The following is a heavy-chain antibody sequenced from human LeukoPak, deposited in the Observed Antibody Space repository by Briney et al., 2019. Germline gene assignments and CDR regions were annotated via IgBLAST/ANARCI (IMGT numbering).Heavy chain of an antibody. CDR1: GYSFTSYW. V-gene: IGHV5-51*01. Sequence: GEPLKISCKGSGYSFTSYWIGWVRQMPGKGLEWMGIIYPGDSDTRYSPSFQGQVTISADKSISTAYLQWRSLKASDTAMYYCARPTYYYDSSGFLETSYFDYWGQGTLVTVSS. CDR2: IYPGDSDT. CDR3: ARPTYYYDSSGFLETSYFDY. J-gene: IGHJ4*02. D-gene: IGHD3-22*01.